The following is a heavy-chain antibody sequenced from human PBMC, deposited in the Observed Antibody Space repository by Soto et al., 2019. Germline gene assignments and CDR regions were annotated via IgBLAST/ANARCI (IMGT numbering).Heavy chain of an antibody. CDR2: VWYDGSNK. Sequence: QVQLVESGGGVVQPGRSLRLSCAASGFTFSSYGMHWVRQAPGKGLEWVAVVWYDGSNKYYADSVKGRFTISRDNSKNTLYLQMNSLRAEDTAVYYCARARGEGASVSPAFDIWGQGTMVTVSS. CDR1: GFTFSSYG. CDR3: ARARGEGASVSPAFDI. V-gene: IGHV3-33*01. J-gene: IGHJ3*02. D-gene: IGHD1-26*01.